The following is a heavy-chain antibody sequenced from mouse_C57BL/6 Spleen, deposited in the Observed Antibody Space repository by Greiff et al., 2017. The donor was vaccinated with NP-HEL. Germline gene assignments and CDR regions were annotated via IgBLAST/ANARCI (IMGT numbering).Heavy chain of an antibody. V-gene: IGHV1-64*01. CDR2: IHPNSGST. J-gene: IGHJ4*01. CDR1: GYTFTSYW. Sequence: QVQLQQPGAELVKPGASVKLSCKASGYTFTSYWMHWVKQRPGQGLEWIGMIHPNSGSTNYNEKFKSKATLTVDKSSSTAYMQLSSLTSEDSAVYYCARPRDLYYAMDYWGQGTSVTVSS. CDR3: ARPRDLYYAMDY. D-gene: IGHD3-3*01.